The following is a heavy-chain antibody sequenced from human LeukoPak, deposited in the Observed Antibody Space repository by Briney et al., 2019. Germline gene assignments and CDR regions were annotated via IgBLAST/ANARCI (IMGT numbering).Heavy chain of an antibody. Sequence: KPSETLSLTCTVSGGSISSYYWSWIRQPPGKGLEWIGYIYYSGSTNYNPSLKSRVTISVDTSKNQFSLKLSSVTAADTAVYYCARLGGSYYGVLNYWGQGTLVTVSS. CDR1: GGSISSYY. CDR3: ARLGGSYYGVLNY. J-gene: IGHJ4*02. V-gene: IGHV4-59*08. CDR2: IYYSGST. D-gene: IGHD1-26*01.